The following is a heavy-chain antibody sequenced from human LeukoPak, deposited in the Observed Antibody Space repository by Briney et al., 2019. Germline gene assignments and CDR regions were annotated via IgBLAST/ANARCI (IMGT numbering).Heavy chain of an antibody. V-gene: IGHV4-31*03. Sequence: SQTLSLTCTVSSGSISGGAYYWSWIRQHPGKGLEWIGYIYYSVSTYYNPSLKSRLTISLDTSKNQFSLRLMSVTSADTAVYYCARTGYSYSVDYWGQGTLVTVSS. J-gene: IGHJ4*02. CDR2: IYYSVST. CDR1: SGSISGGAYY. CDR3: ARTGYSYSVDY. D-gene: IGHD5-18*01.